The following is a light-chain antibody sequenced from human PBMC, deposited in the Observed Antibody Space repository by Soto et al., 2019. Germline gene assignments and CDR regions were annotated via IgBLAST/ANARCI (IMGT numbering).Light chain of an antibody. J-gene: IGKJ3*01. Sequence: DIQMTQSPSSLSASVGDRVTITCRASQSISSYLNWYPQKPGKAPKLLSYAASSLQSGVPSRFSGTGSGTDLTLTLSSLQPEDFATDYCQQSYSTPVTFGPGTKVYLK. CDR1: QSISSY. CDR3: QQSYSTPVT. V-gene: IGKV1-39*01. CDR2: AAS.